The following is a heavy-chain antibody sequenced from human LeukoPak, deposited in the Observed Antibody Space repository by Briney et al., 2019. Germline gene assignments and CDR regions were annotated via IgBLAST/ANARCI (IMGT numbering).Heavy chain of an antibody. CDR1: GFTFSSFG. V-gene: IGHV3-33*01. D-gene: IGHD3-10*01. Sequence: GGSLRLSCAASGFTFSSFGMHWVRQAPGKGLEWVAIIWYDGSKKYYGDSVKGRFTISRDNTKNTLFLQMNSLRAEDTAVYYCARNTNYYGLDIWGQGTMVTVSS. J-gene: IGHJ3*02. CDR2: IWYDGSKK. CDR3: ARNTNYYGLDI.